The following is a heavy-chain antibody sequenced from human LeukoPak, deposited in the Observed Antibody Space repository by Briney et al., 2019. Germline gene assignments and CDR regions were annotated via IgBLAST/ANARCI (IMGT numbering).Heavy chain of an antibody. CDR3: ARQASGGWYYDY. CDR1: GYTFTVYY. Sequence: ASVTVSCKASGYTFTVYYMYWVRQAPGQGLEWMGWINPNSGGAHYAQKFQGRVSMTRDTSISTIYMELSRLTSDDTAVYYCARQASGGWYYDYWGQGTPVTVSS. D-gene: IGHD6-19*01. V-gene: IGHV1-2*02. CDR2: INPNSGGA. J-gene: IGHJ4*02.